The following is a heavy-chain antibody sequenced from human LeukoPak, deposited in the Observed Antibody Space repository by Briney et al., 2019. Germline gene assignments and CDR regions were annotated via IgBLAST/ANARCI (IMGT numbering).Heavy chain of an antibody. CDR1: GGSFSGYY. CDR3: ARGPYSYGLYYYYGMDV. J-gene: IGHJ6*02. V-gene: IGHV4-34*01. Sequence: SETLSLTCAVYGGSFSGYYWSWIRQPPGKGLEWIGEINHSGSTNYNPSLKSRVTISVDTSKNQFSLKLSSVTAADTAVYYCARGPYSYGLYYYYGMDVRGQGTTVTVSS. CDR2: INHSGST. D-gene: IGHD5-18*01.